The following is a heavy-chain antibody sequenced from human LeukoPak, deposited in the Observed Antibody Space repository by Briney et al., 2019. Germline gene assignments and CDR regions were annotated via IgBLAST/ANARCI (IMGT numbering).Heavy chain of an antibody. CDR3: ATNGYYCMDV. D-gene: IGHD2-8*01. CDR2: IYHSGGT. V-gene: IGHV4-59*12. Sequence: KPSETLSLTCTVSGGSISSYYWSWIRQPPGKGLEWIGEIYHSGGTNYNPSLKSRITISVDKSQNQFSLKVNSLTAADTAVYYCATNGYYCMDVWGKGTTVTVSS. J-gene: IGHJ6*03. CDR1: GGSISSYY.